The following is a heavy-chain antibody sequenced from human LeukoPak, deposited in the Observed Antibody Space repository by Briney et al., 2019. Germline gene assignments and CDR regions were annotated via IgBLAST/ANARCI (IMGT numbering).Heavy chain of an antibody. CDR1: GFTVSSNY. D-gene: IGHD4-17*01. Sequence: GGSLRLSCAASGFTVSSNYMSWVRQAPGKGLEWVSVIYSGGSTYYADSVKGRFTISRDNSKNTLYLQMNSLRAEDTAVYYCARDLNGDYGDSDYWGQGTLVTVSS. CDR2: IYSGGST. V-gene: IGHV3-66*01. CDR3: ARDLNGDYGDSDY. J-gene: IGHJ4*02.